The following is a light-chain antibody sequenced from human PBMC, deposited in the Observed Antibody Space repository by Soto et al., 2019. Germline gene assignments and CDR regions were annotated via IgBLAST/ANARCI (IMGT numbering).Light chain of an antibody. CDR2: WAS. J-gene: IGKJ1*01. Sequence: DIVMTQSPDSLAVSLGERATINCKSSQSVLYSSNNKNYLAWYQQKPGQPPKLLIYWASTRESGVPDRFSGSGSGTDFTLTISSLQAEDVAVYYCQQYYSTHWTFGQGTKVEIE. V-gene: IGKV4-1*01. CDR1: QSVLYSSNNKNY. CDR3: QQYYSTHWT.